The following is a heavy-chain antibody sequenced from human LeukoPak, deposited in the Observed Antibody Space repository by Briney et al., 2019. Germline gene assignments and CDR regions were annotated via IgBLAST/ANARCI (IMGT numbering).Heavy chain of an antibody. J-gene: IGHJ3*02. CDR3: ARVDHTEAFET. Sequence: GGSLRLSCAASGFTFKLYWMHWVRQVPGKRPVWVSRINDDGSDTIYADSVRGRFTISRDDAKNTVYLQMNNLRAEDTAVYYCARVDHTEAFETWGQGTVVTVS. CDR1: GFTFKLYW. D-gene: IGHD1-14*01. CDR2: INDDGSDT. V-gene: IGHV3-74*01.